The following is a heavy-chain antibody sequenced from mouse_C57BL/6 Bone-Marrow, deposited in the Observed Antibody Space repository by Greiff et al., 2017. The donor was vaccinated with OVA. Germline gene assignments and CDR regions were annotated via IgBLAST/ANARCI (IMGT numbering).Heavy chain of an antibody. Sequence: EVHLVESGGGLVQPGGSLKLSCAASGFTFSDYYMYWVRQTPEKRLEWVAYISNGGGSTYYPDTVKGRLTISRDNAKNTLYLQMSRLKSEDTAMYYCARHVWFAYWGQGTLVTVSA. CDR2: ISNGGGST. CDR1: GFTFSDYY. J-gene: IGHJ3*01. V-gene: IGHV5-12*01. CDR3: ARHVWFAY.